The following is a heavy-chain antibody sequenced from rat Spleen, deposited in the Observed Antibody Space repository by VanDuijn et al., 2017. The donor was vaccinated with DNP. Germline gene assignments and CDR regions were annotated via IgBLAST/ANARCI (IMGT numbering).Heavy chain of an antibody. J-gene: IGHJ4*01. Sequence: EVKLLESGGGLVQPGGSMRLSCAASGFTFTDFYMNWIRQPAGKAPEWLGFIRNKVNGYTTEYNPSVKGRFTFSRDNTQNMVYLEMNTLRTEDSATYYCVRRGGFSGMRDAMDAWGQGTSVTVSS. CDR3: VRRGGFSGMRDAMDA. V-gene: IGHV7-7*01. D-gene: IGHD1-7*01. CDR1: GFTFTDFY. CDR2: IRNKVNGYTT.